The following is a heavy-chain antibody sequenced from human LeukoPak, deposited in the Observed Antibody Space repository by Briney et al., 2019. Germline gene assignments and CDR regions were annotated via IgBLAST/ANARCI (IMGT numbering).Heavy chain of an antibody. Sequence: SETLSLTCTVSGGSISSYYWSWIRQPPGKGLEWIGYIYYSGSTNYNPSLKSRVTISVDTSKNQFSLKLSSVTAADTAVYYCACSSGWCGPSVGDYWGQGTLVTVSS. CDR2: IYYSGST. D-gene: IGHD6-19*01. CDR3: ACSSGWCGPSVGDY. V-gene: IGHV4-59*01. CDR1: GGSISSYY. J-gene: IGHJ4*02.